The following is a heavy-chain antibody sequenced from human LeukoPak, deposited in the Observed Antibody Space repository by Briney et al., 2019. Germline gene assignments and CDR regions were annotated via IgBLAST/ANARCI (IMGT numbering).Heavy chain of an antibody. CDR1: GGSISSYY. D-gene: IGHD6-19*01. V-gene: IGHV4-59*01. CDR2: IYYSGST. CDR3: ARGNSSGWYHFDY. Sequence: SETLSLTCTVSGGSISSYYWSWIRQPPGKGLEWIGYIYYSGSTNYNPSLKSRVTISVDTSKSQFSLKLSSVTAADTAVYYCARGNSSGWYHFDYWGQGTLVTVSS. J-gene: IGHJ4*02.